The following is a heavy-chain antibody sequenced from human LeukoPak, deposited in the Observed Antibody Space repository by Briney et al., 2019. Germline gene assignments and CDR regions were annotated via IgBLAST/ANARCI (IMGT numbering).Heavy chain of an antibody. Sequence: ASVKVSCKASGYTFTSYDTNWVRQATGQGLEWMGWINTNTGNPTYAQGFTGRFVFSLDTSVSTAYLQISSLKAEDTAVYYCARDLALLNWNDVLYGWFDPWGQGTLVTVSS. D-gene: IGHD1-20*01. V-gene: IGHV7-4-1*02. J-gene: IGHJ5*02. CDR1: GYTFTSYD. CDR2: INTNTGNP. CDR3: ARDLALLNWNDVLYGWFDP.